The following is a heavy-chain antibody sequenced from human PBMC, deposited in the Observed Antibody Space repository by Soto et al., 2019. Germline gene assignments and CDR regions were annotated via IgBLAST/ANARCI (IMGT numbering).Heavy chain of an antibody. J-gene: IGHJ6*02. CDR2: IYYSGGT. Sequence: SETLSLTCTVSGGSFSSGSSYWSWIRQHPGKGLEWIGFIYYSGGTYYNPSLKSRVTISMEPSKNQFSLNLRSVTVGDTARYFCARAHESGDYHGMSIWGPGITVTVSS. V-gene: IGHV4-31*03. CDR1: GGSFSSGSSY. CDR3: ARAHESGDYHGMSI.